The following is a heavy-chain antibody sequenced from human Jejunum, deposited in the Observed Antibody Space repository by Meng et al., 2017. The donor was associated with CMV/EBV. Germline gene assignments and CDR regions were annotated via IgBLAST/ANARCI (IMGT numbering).Heavy chain of an antibody. D-gene: IGHD5-18*01. V-gene: IGHV3-21*01. Sequence: RLSCAASGFSLSDYSINWVRQAPGKGLEWVSSVKSHSTFIYYADSVKGRFTISRDNAENSLHLQMNSLRAEDTAVYYCARDLQLSTWGQGTLVTVSS. J-gene: IGHJ5*02. CDR3: ARDLQLST. CDR1: GFSLSDYS. CDR2: VKSHSTFI.